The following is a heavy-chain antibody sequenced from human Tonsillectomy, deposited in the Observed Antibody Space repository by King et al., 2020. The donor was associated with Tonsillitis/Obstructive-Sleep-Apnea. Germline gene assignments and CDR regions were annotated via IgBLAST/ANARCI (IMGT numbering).Heavy chain of an antibody. CDR2: ISSSGSTI. Sequence: VQLVESGGGLVQPGGSLRLSCAASGFTFSSYEMNWVRQAPGKGLEWVSYISSSGSTISYADSVKGRFTISRDNAKNSLYMQMNSLRAEDTAVYYCARGVEATHYWWFDPWGQGTLVTVSS. J-gene: IGHJ5*02. D-gene: IGHD1-26*01. CDR1: GFTFSSYE. CDR3: ARGVEATHYWWFDP. V-gene: IGHV3-48*03.